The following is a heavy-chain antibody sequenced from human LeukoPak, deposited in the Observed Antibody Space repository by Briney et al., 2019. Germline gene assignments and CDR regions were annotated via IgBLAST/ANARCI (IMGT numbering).Heavy chain of an antibody. J-gene: IGHJ5*02. CDR3: ARETYYYDSSGLVHWFDP. V-gene: IGHV4-59*01. CDR1: GGSISSYY. Sequence: SETLSLTCTVSGGSISSYYWSWIRQPPGKGLEWIGYIYYSGSTNYNPSLKSRVTISVGTSKNQFSLKLSSVTAADTAVYYCARETYYYDSSGLVHWFDPWGQGTLVTVSS. CDR2: IYYSGST. D-gene: IGHD3-22*01.